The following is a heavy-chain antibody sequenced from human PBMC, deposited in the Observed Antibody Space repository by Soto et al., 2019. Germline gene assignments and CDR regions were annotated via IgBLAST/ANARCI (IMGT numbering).Heavy chain of an antibody. Sequence: QVQLQESGPGLVKPSQTLSLTCTVSGGSISSGGYYWSWIRQHPGKGLEWIGYIYYSGSTYYNPSLKSRVTISVDTSKNQCSLKLSSVTAADTAVYYCASRYCSGGSCYPMIDYWGQGTLVTVSS. CDR2: IYYSGST. J-gene: IGHJ4*02. CDR1: GGSISSGGYY. V-gene: IGHV4-31*03. CDR3: ASRYCSGGSCYPMIDY. D-gene: IGHD2-15*01.